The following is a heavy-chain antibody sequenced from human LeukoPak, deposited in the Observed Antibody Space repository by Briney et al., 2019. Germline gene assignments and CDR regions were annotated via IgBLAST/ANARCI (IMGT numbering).Heavy chain of an antibody. CDR1: GFTFSSYG. D-gene: IGHD3-22*01. V-gene: IGHV3-23*01. Sequence: QPGGSLRLSCAASGFTFSSYGMHWVRQAPGKGLEWVSAISGSGGSTYYADSVKGRFTISRDNSKNTLYLQMNSLRAEDTAVYYCAKDSLPYYYDSSGCFDYWGQGTLVTVSS. CDR3: AKDSLPYYYDSSGCFDY. CDR2: ISGSGGST. J-gene: IGHJ4*02.